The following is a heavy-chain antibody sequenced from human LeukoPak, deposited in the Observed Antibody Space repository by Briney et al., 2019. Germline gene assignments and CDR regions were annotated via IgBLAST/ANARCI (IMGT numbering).Heavy chain of an antibody. V-gene: IGHV3-48*03. J-gene: IGHJ6*02. CDR3: ARDPTYYYGSGTYSHYYGMDV. Sequence: GGSLRLSCAASGFIFSSYEMNWVRQAPGQGLEWGSYISSSASTIHYADSVKGRFTVSRDNAKNSLYLQMNSLRAEDTAVYYCARDPTYYYGSGTYSHYYGMDVWGQGTTVTVSS. D-gene: IGHD3-10*01. CDR1: GFIFSSYE. CDR2: ISSSASTI.